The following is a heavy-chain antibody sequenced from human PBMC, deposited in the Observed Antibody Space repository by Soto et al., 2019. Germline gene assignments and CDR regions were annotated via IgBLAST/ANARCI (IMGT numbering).Heavy chain of an antibody. V-gene: IGHV3-21*01. CDR3: ARVHRGPAAADY. CDR2: ISSSSSYI. Sequence: GGSLRLSCAASGFTFSSYSMNWVRQAPGKGLEWVSSISSSSSYIYYADSVKGRFTISRDNAKNSLYLQMNSLRAEDTAVYYCARVHRGPAAADYWGQGTLVTVSS. J-gene: IGHJ4*02. D-gene: IGHD6-13*01. CDR1: GFTFSSYS.